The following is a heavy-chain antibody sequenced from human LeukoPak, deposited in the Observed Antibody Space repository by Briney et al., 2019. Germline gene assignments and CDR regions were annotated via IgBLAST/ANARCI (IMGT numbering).Heavy chain of an antibody. Sequence: SETLSLTCTVSGGSISSSNYYWGWIRQPPGKGLEWIGSIYYSGSTYYNPSLKSRVTISVDTSKNQFSLKLSSVTAADTAVYYCAGGGSYGLYYYYYYYMDVWGKGTAVTISS. CDR3: AGGGSYGLYYYYYYYMDV. CDR2: IYYSGST. J-gene: IGHJ6*03. CDR1: GGSISSSNYY. D-gene: IGHD5-18*01. V-gene: IGHV4-39*01.